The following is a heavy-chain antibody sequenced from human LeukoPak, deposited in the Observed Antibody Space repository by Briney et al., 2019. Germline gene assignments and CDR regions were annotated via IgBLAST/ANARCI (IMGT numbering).Heavy chain of an antibody. J-gene: IGHJ4*02. V-gene: IGHV4/OR15-8*01. D-gene: IGHD3-10*01. CDR3: ARGELASGFDY. Sequence: SQTLSLTCVVSGGSITISDWWSWVRQPPGTGLEWIGETHHGGTANYTPSHKSRVIISVDKSKNPFSLPLSSVTAADTATYYCARGELASGFDYWGQGTLVTVSS. CDR2: THHGGTA. CDR1: GGSITISDW.